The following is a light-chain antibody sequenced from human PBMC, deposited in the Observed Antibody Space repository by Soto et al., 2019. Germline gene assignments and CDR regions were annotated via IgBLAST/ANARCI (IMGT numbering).Light chain of an antibody. CDR3: QQRSNWPIT. J-gene: IGKJ5*01. CDR2: DAS. V-gene: IGKV3-11*01. Sequence: EIVLTQSPATLSLSPGERATLSCRASQSVSSYLAWHQQKPGQAPRLLIYDASNRAAGIPARFSGSGSGTDFTLTISSLEPEDYAVYYCQQRSNWPITFGQGTRLEIK. CDR1: QSVSSY.